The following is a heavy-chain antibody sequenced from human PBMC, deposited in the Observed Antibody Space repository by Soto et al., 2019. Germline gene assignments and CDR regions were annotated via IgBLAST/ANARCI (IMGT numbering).Heavy chain of an antibody. Sequence: EVQLLESGGGLVQPGGSLRLSCAASGFTFSSYAMTWVRQAPGKGLDWVAAISDSGGSTYYADSVKGRFTISRDNSKITVYLQMSSLRAEDTAVYYCTLYCSGVTCSGHWGQGTLVTVSS. J-gene: IGHJ4*02. D-gene: IGHD2-15*01. CDR3: TLYCSGVTCSGH. CDR2: ISDSGGST. V-gene: IGHV3-23*01. CDR1: GFTFSSYA.